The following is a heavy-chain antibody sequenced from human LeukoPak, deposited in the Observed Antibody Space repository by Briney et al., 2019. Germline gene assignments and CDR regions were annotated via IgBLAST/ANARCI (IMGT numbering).Heavy chain of an antibody. Sequence: SETLSLTCAVYGGSFSGYYWSWIRQPPGKGLEWIGEINHSGSTNYNPSLKSRVTISVGTSKNQFSLKLSSVTAADTAVYYCARVGPEYYDFWSGYYTGRVYFDYWGQGTLVTVSS. CDR3: ARVGPEYYDFWSGYYTGRVYFDY. D-gene: IGHD3-3*01. CDR2: INHSGST. J-gene: IGHJ4*02. CDR1: GGSFSGYY. V-gene: IGHV4-34*01.